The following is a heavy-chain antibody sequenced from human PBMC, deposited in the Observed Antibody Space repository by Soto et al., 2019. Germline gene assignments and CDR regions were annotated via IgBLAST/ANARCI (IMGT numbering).Heavy chain of an antibody. D-gene: IGHD3-9*01. CDR1: GFTFSSYA. J-gene: IGHJ6*03. V-gene: IGHV3-23*01. Sequence: GFLRLSCAASGFTFSSYAMSWVLQAPWKGLEWVSAISGSGGSTYYADSVKGRFTISRDNSKNTLYLQMNSLRAEDTAVYYCAKPLGATGYPLYYYYYMDLWGKGTTVTVSS. CDR2: ISGSGGST. CDR3: AKPLGATGYPLYYYYYMDL.